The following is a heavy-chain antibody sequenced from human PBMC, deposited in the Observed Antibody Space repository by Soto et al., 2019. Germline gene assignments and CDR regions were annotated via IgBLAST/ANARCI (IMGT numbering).Heavy chain of an antibody. V-gene: IGHV1-58*01. CDR2: IVVGSGNT. CDR1: GFTFTSSA. J-gene: IGHJ6*02. D-gene: IGHD6-6*01. CDR3: AAGGSSPPYYYYGMDV. Sequence: ASVKVSCKASGFTFTSSAVQWVRQARGQRLEWIGWIVVGSGNTNYAQKFQERVTITRDMSTSTAYMELSSLRSEDTAVYYCAAGGSSPPYYYYGMDVWGQGTTVTV.